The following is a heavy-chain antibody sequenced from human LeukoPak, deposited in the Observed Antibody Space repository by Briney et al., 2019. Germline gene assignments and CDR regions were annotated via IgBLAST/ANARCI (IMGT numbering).Heavy chain of an antibody. CDR3: ANPGIAVAGTGY. CDR2: ISYDGSNK. J-gene: IGHJ4*02. D-gene: IGHD6-19*01. CDR1: GFTFSSYA. Sequence: GRSLRLFCAASGFTFSSYAMHWVRQAPGKGLEWVAVISYDGSNKYYADSVKGRFTISRDNSKNTLYLQMNSLRAEDTAVYYCANPGIAVAGTGYWGQGTLVTVST. V-gene: IGHV3-30-3*01.